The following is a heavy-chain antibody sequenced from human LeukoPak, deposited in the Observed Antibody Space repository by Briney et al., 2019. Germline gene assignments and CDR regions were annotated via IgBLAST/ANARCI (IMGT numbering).Heavy chain of an antibody. CDR3: ARADTSLVNFYYFGMDV. Sequence: GALVKVSCKASGFTFTDYYIHWVRQAPGQGLEWMGWINPNSGDTNYAQKFQGRVTMTRDTSINTAYMELSRLRSGDTAVYYCARADTSLVNFYYFGMDVWGQGTTVTVSS. CDR1: GFTFTDYY. J-gene: IGHJ6*02. D-gene: IGHD5-18*01. CDR2: INPNSGDT. V-gene: IGHV1-2*02.